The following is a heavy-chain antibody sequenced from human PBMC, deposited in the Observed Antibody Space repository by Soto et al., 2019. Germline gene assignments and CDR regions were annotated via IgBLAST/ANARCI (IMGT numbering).Heavy chain of an antibody. CDR1: GYTFTSYG. V-gene: IGHV1-18*01. CDR2: ISAYNGNT. J-gene: IGHJ4*02. CDR3: ARDSFSAVGAHFDY. D-gene: IGHD1-26*01. Sequence: ASVKVSCKASGYTFTSYGISWVRQALGQGLEWMGWISAYNGNTNYAQKLQGRVTMTTDTSTSTAYMELRSLRSDDTAVYYCARDSFSAVGAHFDYWGQGTLVTVSS.